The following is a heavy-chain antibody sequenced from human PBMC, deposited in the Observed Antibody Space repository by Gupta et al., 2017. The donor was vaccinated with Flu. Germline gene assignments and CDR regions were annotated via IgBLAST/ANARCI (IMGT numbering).Heavy chain of an antibody. Sequence: VPLLDSGCCLVQPGGSLRLFCAASGSTSSSYAMSWVRQAPGKGLEWDSAHSGSGDCKYYPGSGKGRFTISTNNSNTTLFLQMTGPGAEDASLEYYATGEATNSWFDIGGQGTMVTVSS. CDR2: HSGSGDCK. V-gene: IGHV3-23*01. CDR1: GSTSSSYA. D-gene: IGHD5-12*01. CDR3: ATGEATNSWFDI. J-gene: IGHJ3*02.